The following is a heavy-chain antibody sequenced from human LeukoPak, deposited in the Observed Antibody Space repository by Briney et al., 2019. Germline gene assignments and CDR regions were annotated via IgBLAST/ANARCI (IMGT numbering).Heavy chain of an antibody. Sequence: ASVKVSCKASGYTFTSYGISCVRQAPGQGLEWMGWISAYNGNTNYAQKLQGRVTMTTDTSTSTAYMELRSLRSDDTAVYYCAREGVVVVATSLNYYYGMDVWGQGTTVTVSS. J-gene: IGHJ6*02. CDR3: AREGVVVVATSLNYYYGMDV. V-gene: IGHV1-18*01. CDR2: ISAYNGNT. CDR1: GYTFTSYG. D-gene: IGHD2-15*01.